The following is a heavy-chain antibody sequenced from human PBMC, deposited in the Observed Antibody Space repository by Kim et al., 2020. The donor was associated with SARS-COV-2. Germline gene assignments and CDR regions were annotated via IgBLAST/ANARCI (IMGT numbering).Heavy chain of an antibody. Sequence: SETLSLTCTVSGGSISSSSYYWGWIRQPPGKGLEWIGSIYYSGSTYYNPSLKSRVTISVDTSKNQFSLKLSSVTAADTAVYYCARGLRDDYGMDWGQGTLVTVSS. CDR2: IYYSGST. CDR3: ARGLRDDYGMD. J-gene: IGHJ4*02. CDR1: GGSISSSSYY. V-gene: IGHV4-39*07. D-gene: IGHD4-17*01.